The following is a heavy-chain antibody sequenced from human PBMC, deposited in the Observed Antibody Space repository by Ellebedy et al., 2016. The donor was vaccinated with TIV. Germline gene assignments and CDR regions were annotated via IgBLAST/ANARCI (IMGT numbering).Heavy chain of an antibody. CDR1: GFTFSDFW. J-gene: IGHJ2*01. CDR2: ISSDGTNK. CDR3: ARDDDPNSGYDPYSYFDL. Sequence: GESLKISCVASGFTFSDFWMHWVRQAPGTGLEWVAVISSDGTNKFYADSVKGRFTISRDNAKNTLYLQMNSLRAEDTAVYYCARDDDPNSGYDPYSYFDLWGRGTLVTVSS. D-gene: IGHD5-12*01. V-gene: IGHV3-30*03.